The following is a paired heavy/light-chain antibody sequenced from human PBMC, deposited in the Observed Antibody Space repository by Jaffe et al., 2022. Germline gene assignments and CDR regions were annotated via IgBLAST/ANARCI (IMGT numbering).Light chain of an antibody. J-gene: IGLJ2*01. V-gene: IGLV3-10*01. CDR3: YSSDSSDTHAA. CDR2: EDN. Sequence: SYELTQPPSVSVSPGQTARITCSGDALPKKYAYWYQQRSGQAPVLVIYEDNKRPSGIPERFSGSSSGTMATLTISGAQVEDDADYYCYSSDSSDTHAAFGGGTKLTVL. CDR1: ALPKKY.
Heavy chain of an antibody. CDR2: IRSKAYGGTT. D-gene: IGHD3-10*01. V-gene: IGHV3-49*04. J-gene: IGHJ4*02. Sequence: EVQLVESGGGLVQPGRSLRLSCTASGFSFGDYTLMWVRQAPGKGLEWVGLIRSKAYGGTTEYAASVKGRFTISRDDSKSLAYLQMNSLKSEDTAVYYCTAGSGSFDCWGQGTLVTVSS. CDR3: TAGSGSFDC. CDR1: GFSFGDYT.